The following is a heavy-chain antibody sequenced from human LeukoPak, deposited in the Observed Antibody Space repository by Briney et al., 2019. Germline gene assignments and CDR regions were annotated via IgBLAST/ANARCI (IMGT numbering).Heavy chain of an antibody. CDR1: GFTFSRHW. D-gene: IGHD1-1*01. Sequence: PGGSLRLSCAASGFTFSRHWMHWVRQAPGKDLVWVSRINRDGTTTEYGDFVKGRFTISRDNAKNTLYLQMNSLGAEDTAFYFCVRDGRVGATGTLLDYWGQGTLVTVSS. V-gene: IGHV3-74*03. CDR3: VRDGRVGATGTLLDY. J-gene: IGHJ4*02. CDR2: INRDGTTT.